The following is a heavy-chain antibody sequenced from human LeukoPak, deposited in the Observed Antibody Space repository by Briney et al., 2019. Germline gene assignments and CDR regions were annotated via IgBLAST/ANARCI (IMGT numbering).Heavy chain of an antibody. D-gene: IGHD3-22*01. CDR2: ITPIFGTA. Sequence: ASVKVSCKASGGTFRRFTISWVRQAPGQGFEWMGGITPIFGTANFAQKFQGRVSITADESTSTAFMELSSLRSEDTAVYYCAREWGLESSGYYYAYWGQGNPGHRLL. CDR3: AREWGLESSGYYYAY. CDR1: GGTFRRFT. V-gene: IGHV1-69*13. J-gene: IGHJ4*02.